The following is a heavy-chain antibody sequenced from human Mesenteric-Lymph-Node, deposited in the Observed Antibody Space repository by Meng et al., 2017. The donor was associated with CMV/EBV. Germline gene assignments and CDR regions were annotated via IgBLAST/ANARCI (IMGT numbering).Heavy chain of an antibody. D-gene: IGHD2-2*01. CDR3: ARLPAGYCSSTSCYGQRGGYFQH. Sequence: LRLSCTVSDDSISSTTYYWNWLRQHPGKGPEWIGYIYYSGSTYYNPSLQSQLTMSVDTSKRQFSLRLSSMTAADTAVYYCARLPAGYCSSTSCYGQRGGYFQHWGQGTLVTVSS. J-gene: IGHJ1*01. CDR1: DDSISSTTYY. CDR2: IYYSGST. V-gene: IGHV4-31*01.